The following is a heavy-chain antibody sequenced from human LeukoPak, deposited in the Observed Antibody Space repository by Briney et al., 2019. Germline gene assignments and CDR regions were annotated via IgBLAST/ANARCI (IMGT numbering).Heavy chain of an antibody. Sequence: GGSLRLSCAASGFTFSNYWMSWVRQAPGKGLEWVAVISYDGSNKYYADSVKGRFTISRDNSKNTLYLQMNSLRAEDTAVYYCAKERSGIAVAGTFDYWGQGTLVTVSS. CDR2: ISYDGSNK. CDR1: GFTFSNYW. J-gene: IGHJ4*02. V-gene: IGHV3-30*18. CDR3: AKERSGIAVAGTFDY. D-gene: IGHD6-19*01.